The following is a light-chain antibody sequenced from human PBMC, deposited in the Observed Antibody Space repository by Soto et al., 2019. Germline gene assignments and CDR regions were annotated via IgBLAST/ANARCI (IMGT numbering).Light chain of an antibody. CDR2: GAS. J-gene: IGKJ2*01. Sequence: EIVLTQSPGTLSLSPGERATLSYRASQSVSSSYLAWYQQKPGQAPRLLMYGASSRATGIPDRFRGSGSGTDFTLTISRLEPEDFAVYYCQQYGSSPNTFGQGTKLEIK. CDR3: QQYGSSPNT. V-gene: IGKV3-20*01. CDR1: QSVSSSY.